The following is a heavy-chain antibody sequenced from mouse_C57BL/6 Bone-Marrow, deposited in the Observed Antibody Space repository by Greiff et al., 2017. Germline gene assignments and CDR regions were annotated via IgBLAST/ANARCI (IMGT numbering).Heavy chain of an antibody. CDR1: GFTFSSYG. Sequence: EVKLMESGGDLVKPGGSLKLSCAASGFTFSSYGMSWVRQTPDKRLEWVATISSGGSYTYYPDSVKGRFTISRDNAKNTLYLQMSSLKSEDTAMYYCARMSYGSSFYFDYWGQGTTLTVSS. CDR2: ISSGGSYT. D-gene: IGHD1-1*01. V-gene: IGHV5-6*01. J-gene: IGHJ2*01. CDR3: ARMSYGSSFYFDY.